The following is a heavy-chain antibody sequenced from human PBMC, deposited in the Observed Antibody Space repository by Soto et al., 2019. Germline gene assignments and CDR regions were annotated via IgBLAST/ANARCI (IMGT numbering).Heavy chain of an antibody. CDR1: GYRCTSYG. CDR2: ISTYNGNT. Sequence: VQLVQSVAEGKQPGASVKVSCKASGYRCTSYGISWVRQAPGQGLEWMGWISTYNGNTNFAQNLQGRVTMTTDTSTSTAYMQVRSLRADDTAFYYCVRSRICSGSSCCGEQWWGQGTRVSVSS. CDR3: VRSRICSGSSCCGEQW. D-gene: IGHD2-2*01. V-gene: IGHV1-18*01. J-gene: IGHJ4*02.